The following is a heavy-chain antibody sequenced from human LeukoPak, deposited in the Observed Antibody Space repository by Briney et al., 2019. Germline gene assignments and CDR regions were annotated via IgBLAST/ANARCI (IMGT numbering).Heavy chain of an antibody. CDR3: ARHGQLGRYYFDY. Sequence: SETLSLTCAVYGGSFSGYYWSWIRQPPGKGLEWIGSIYYSGSTYYNPSLKSRVTISVDTSKNQFSLKLSSVTAADTAVYYCARHGQLGRYYFDYWGQGTLVTVSS. J-gene: IGHJ4*02. CDR1: GGSFSGYY. V-gene: IGHV4-34*01. D-gene: IGHD6-6*01. CDR2: IYYSGST.